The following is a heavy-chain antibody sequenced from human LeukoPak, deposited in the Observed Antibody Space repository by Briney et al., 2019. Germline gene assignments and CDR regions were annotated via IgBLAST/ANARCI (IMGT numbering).Heavy chain of an antibody. D-gene: IGHD2-21*01. CDR3: AKYSAKKYDDY. Sequence: GGSLRLSCAASGFTFSSYAMSWVRQAPGKGLEWVSGISGSDGSTNYADSVKGRFTISRENSKNTLYLQMNSLRAEDTAVYYCAKYSAKKYDDYWGQGTLVTVSS. CDR2: ISGSDGST. V-gene: IGHV3-23*01. J-gene: IGHJ4*02. CDR1: GFTFSSYA.